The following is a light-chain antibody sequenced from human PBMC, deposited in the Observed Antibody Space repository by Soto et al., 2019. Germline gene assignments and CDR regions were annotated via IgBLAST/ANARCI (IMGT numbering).Light chain of an antibody. CDR3: QQTYSSPIT. CDR1: QTISSW. Sequence: DIQMTQSPSTLSASLGDRVTITCRASQTISSWLAWYQQKPGKAPKLLIYDASTLESGVPSRFSGSRSGTDFTLTISSLQPEDFATYYCQQTYSSPITFGQGTRLEIK. J-gene: IGKJ5*01. V-gene: IGKV1-5*01. CDR2: DAS.